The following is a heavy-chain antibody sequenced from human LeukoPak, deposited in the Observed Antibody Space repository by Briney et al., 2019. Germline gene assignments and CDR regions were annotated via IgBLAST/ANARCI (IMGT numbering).Heavy chain of an antibody. Sequence: GGSLRLSCAASGFTFSSYAMHWVRQAPGKGLEWVAVILHDGSNKQYADSVKGRFTISRDNSKNTLYLQINSLRAEDTAVYYCATLSGDSHGYDYWGPGTLVTVSS. J-gene: IGHJ4*02. D-gene: IGHD5-18*01. CDR3: ATLSGDSHGYDY. CDR2: ILHDGSNK. CDR1: GFTFSSYA. V-gene: IGHV3-30*03.